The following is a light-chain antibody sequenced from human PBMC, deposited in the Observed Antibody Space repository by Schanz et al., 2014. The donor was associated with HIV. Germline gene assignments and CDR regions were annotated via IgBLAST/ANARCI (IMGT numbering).Light chain of an antibody. CDR1: SSDVGGYNY. V-gene: IGLV2-14*01. Sequence: QSALTQPASVSGSPGQSITISCTGTSSDVGGYNYVSWYQQHPGKAPKLMIYDVTKRPSGVPDRFSGSKSGTSASLAITGLQAEDEADYFCQSYDSSLRGSVFGGGTKLTVL. J-gene: IGLJ3*02. CDR3: QSYDSSLRGSV. CDR2: DVT.